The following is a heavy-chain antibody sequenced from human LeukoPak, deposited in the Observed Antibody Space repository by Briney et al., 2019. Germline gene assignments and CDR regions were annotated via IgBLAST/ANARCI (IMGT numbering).Heavy chain of an antibody. CDR2: ISAYNGNT. J-gene: IGHJ4*02. CDR3: ARVWWELQAEDY. D-gene: IGHD1-26*01. CDR1: GYTFNNYD. V-gene: IGHV1-18*01. Sequence: ASVKVSCKASGYTFNNYDVNWVRQAPGQGLEWMGWISAYNGNTNYAQKLQGRVTMTTDTSTSTAYMELRSLRSDDTAVYYCARVWWELQAEDYWGQGTLVTVSS.